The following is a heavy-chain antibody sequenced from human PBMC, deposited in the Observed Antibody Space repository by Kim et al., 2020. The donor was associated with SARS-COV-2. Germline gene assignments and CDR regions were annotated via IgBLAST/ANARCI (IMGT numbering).Heavy chain of an antibody. D-gene: IGHD5-18*01. Sequence: NPTSGSTNYAQKFQGRVTMTRDTSISTAYMELSRLRSDDTAVYYCERGYDYWGQGTLVTVSS. V-gene: IGHV1-2*02. J-gene: IGHJ4*02. CDR2: NPTSGST. CDR3: ERGYDY.